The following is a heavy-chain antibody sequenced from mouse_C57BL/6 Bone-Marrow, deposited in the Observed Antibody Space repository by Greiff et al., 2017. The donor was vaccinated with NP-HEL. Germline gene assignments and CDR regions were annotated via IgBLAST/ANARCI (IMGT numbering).Heavy chain of an antibody. J-gene: IGHJ3*01. CDR1: GYTFTSYW. CDR2: IHPNSGST. Sequence: QVQLQQSGAELVKPGASVKLSCKASGYTFTSYWMHWVKQRPGQGLEWIGMIHPNSGSTNYNEKFKSKATLTVDKSSSTAYMQLSSLTSEDSAVYYCAREGLRRRFAYWGQGTLVTVSA. D-gene: IGHD2-4*01. CDR3: AREGLRRRFAY. V-gene: IGHV1-64*01.